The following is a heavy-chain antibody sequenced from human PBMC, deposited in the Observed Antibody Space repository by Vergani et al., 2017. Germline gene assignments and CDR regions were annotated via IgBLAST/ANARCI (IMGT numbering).Heavy chain of an antibody. CDR1: GGTFSSYA. CDR2: IIPIFGTA. V-gene: IGHV1-69*01. Sequence: QVQLVQSGAEVKKPGSSVKVSCKASGGTFSSYAISWVRQAPGQGLEWMGGIIPIFGTANYAQKFPGGVTITADESTSTAYMELSSLRSEDTAVYYCASYKWLRWYYYYYMDVWGKGTTVTVSS. D-gene: IGHD5-12*01. CDR3: ASYKWLRWYYYYYMDV. J-gene: IGHJ6*03.